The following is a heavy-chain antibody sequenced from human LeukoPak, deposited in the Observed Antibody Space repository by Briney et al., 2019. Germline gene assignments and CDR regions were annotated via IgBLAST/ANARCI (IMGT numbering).Heavy chain of an antibody. Sequence: PGGSLRLSCAACGSTFSNYAIHWVRQAPGKGLEWVAVISYDGSNKYYADSVKGRFTISRDNSKNTLYLQMNSLRAEGSAVYHCARCEIGAYDISRSNPLFLWGQGTLVTVSS. CDR1: GSTFSNYA. V-gene: IGHV3-30-3*01. J-gene: IGHJ4*02. D-gene: IGHD3-22*01. CDR2: ISYDGSNK. CDR3: ARCEIGAYDISRSNPLFL.